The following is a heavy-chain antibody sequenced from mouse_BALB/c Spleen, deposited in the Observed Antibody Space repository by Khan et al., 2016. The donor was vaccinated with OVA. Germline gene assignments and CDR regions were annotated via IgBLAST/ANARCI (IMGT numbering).Heavy chain of an antibody. CDR3: TKNYAALFAY. CDR2: IYPGSGNS. CDR1: GYSFTDYV. Sequence: VQLKQSGPELVKPGASVKMSCKASGYSFTDYVINWVKQRCPQGLEWIGEIYPGSGNSYYSEKFKGKVTLTADKSSSTAYMQLSSLTSEDSAVSFCTKNYAALFAYWGQGTLVTVAA. V-gene: IGHV1-77*01. J-gene: IGHJ3*01. D-gene: IGHD1-1*02.